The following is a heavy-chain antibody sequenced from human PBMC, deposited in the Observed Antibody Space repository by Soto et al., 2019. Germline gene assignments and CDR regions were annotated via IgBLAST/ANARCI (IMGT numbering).Heavy chain of an antibody. CDR3: ARGESRMDAFDI. Sequence: SVKVSCKASGGTFSIYAISCVLQAPGQGLEWMGGIIPIFGTANYAQKFQGRVTITADESTSTAYMELSSLRSEDTAVYYCARGESRMDAFDIWGQGTMVTVSS. D-gene: IGHD2-15*01. CDR1: GGTFSIYA. CDR2: IIPIFGTA. V-gene: IGHV1-69*13. J-gene: IGHJ3*02.